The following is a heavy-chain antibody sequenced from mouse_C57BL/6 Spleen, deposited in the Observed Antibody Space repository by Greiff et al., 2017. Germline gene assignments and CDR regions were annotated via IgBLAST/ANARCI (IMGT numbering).Heavy chain of an antibody. CDR3: ARSPYYYGIDYYAMDY. Sequence: EVKLMESGPELVKPGASVKMSCKASGYTFTDYNMHWVKQSHGKSLEWIGYINPNNGGTSYNQKFKGKATLTVNKSSSTAYMELRSLTSEDSAVYYCARSPYYYGIDYYAMDYWGQGTSVTVSS. CDR2: INPNNGGT. CDR1: GYTFTDYN. D-gene: IGHD1-1*01. J-gene: IGHJ4*01. V-gene: IGHV1-22*01.